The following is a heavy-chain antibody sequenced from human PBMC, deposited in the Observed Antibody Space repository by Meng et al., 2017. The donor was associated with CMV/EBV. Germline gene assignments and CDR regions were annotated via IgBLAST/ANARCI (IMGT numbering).Heavy chain of an antibody. D-gene: IGHD2-2*01. CDR3: ARVDGRYCSSTSCYEYYGMDV. Sequence: ASVKVSCKASGYTFTSYAMNWVRQAPGQGLEWMGWINPNSGGTNYAQKFQGRVTMTRDTSISTAYMELSRLRSDDTAVYYCARVDGRYCSSTSCYEYYGMDVWGQGTTVTVSS. CDR2: INPNSGGT. J-gene: IGHJ6*02. CDR1: GYTFTSYA. V-gene: IGHV1-2*02.